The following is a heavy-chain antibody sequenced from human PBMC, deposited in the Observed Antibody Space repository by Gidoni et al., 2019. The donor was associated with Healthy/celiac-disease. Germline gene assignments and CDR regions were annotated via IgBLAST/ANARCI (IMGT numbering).Heavy chain of an antibody. CDR1: GFTFSRSN. Sequence: EVQLVESGGGLVKPGGSLRLSCAASGFTFSRSNMNWVRQAPGKGLEWVSSISRSSTYISYADSVKGRFTISRDNAKNSLYLQMNSLRAEDTAVYYCARDYRSGSGSYYHPHTDYWGQGTLVTVSS. D-gene: IGHD3-10*01. CDR2: ISRSSTYI. CDR3: ARDYRSGSGSYYHPHTDY. J-gene: IGHJ4*02. V-gene: IGHV3-21*01.